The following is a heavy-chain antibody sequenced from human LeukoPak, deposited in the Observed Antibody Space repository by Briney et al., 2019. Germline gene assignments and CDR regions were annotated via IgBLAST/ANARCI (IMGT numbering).Heavy chain of an antibody. CDR1: GFTFGNSW. J-gene: IGHJ3*01. V-gene: IGHV3-74*01. D-gene: IGHD1-14*01. Sequence: GGSLRLSCAASGFTFGNSWVHWVRQAPGKGLVWVSLINADGSTATYADSVKGRFTISRDNARNTLSLQMNSLTTEDTAVYYCVVVVEPPDSDGFDVWGQGTMITVSS. CDR2: INADGSTA. CDR3: VVVVEPPDSDGFDV.